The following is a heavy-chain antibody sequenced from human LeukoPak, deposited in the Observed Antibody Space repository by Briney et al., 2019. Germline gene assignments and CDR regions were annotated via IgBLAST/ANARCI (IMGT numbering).Heavy chain of an antibody. CDR3: AKNTWKSSDSGRGRMDV. CDR1: GFTFSSYW. V-gene: IGHV3-7*01. J-gene: IGHJ6*02. CDR2: IKQDGSEK. D-gene: IGHD3-10*01. Sequence: GGSLRLSCAASGFTFSSYWMSWVRQAPGKGLEWVANIKQDGSEKYYVDSVKGRFAISRDNAENSLYLQMSSLRAEDTAVYYCAKNTWKSSDSGRGRMDVWGQGTTVTVSS.